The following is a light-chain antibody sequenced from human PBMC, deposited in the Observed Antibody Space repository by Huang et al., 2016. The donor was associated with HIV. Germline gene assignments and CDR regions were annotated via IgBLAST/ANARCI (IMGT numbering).Light chain of an antibody. CDR3: MQGTHWPPVT. J-gene: IGKJ5*01. V-gene: IGKV2-30*02. Sequence: DVVMTQSPLLLPVTLGQPAAISCRASHSLEHSDGNIYWNWFHQRPGQSPRGLVYKVSLRDSGVPDRFSCGGSGTDFTLTISRVETEDVGIYYCMQGTHWPPVTFGQGTRLEIK. CDR1: HSLEHSDGNIY. CDR2: KVS.